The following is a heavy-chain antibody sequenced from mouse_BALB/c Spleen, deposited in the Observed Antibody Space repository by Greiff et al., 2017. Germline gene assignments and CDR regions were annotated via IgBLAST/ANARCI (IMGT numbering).Heavy chain of an antibody. J-gene: IGHJ4*01. Sequence: QVQLQQPGAELVKPGASVKMSCKASGYTFTSYWIHWVKQRPGQGLEWIGEIYPGRGITNYNEKFKGKATLTADKSSSTAYMQLSSLTSEDSAVYFCAKAYYRYDYAMDYWGQGTSVTVSS. CDR3: AKAYYRYDYAMDY. CDR2: IYPGRGIT. CDR1: GYTFTSYW. V-gene: IGHV1-55*01. D-gene: IGHD2-14*01.